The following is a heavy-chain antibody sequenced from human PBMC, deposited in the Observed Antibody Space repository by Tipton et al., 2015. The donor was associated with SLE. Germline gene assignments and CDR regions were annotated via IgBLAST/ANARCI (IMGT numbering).Heavy chain of an antibody. CDR2: INDSGST. D-gene: IGHD3-10*01. CDR3: ARYYYDSGSYRFDY. CDR1: GGSFSGNY. Sequence: TLSLTCAVYGGSFSGNYWSWVRQPPGQGLEWIGEINDSGSTNYNPSLKSRVNISIDTSKNQFSLKLSSVTAADTAVYYCARYYYDSGSYRFDYWGQGTLVTVSS. J-gene: IGHJ4*02. V-gene: IGHV4-34*01.